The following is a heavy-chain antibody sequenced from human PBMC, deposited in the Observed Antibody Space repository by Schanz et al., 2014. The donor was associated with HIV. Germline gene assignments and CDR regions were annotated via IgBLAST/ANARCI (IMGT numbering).Heavy chain of an antibody. Sequence: VQLVESGGGLVQPGGSLRVSCAASGLTFSNYAMSWVRQAPGKGLEWVAVIWYDGSNKYYADSVKGRFTISRDNSKKTLYLQMKSLRAEDTAVYYCARDSGSYQYFQYWGQGTPVTVSS. J-gene: IGHJ1*01. V-gene: IGHV3-33*08. CDR1: GLTFSNYA. CDR2: IWYDGSNK. D-gene: IGHD1-26*01. CDR3: ARDSGSYQYFQY.